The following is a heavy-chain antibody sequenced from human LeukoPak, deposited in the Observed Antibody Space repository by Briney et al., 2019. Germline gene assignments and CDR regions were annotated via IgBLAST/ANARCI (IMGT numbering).Heavy chain of an antibody. Sequence: GGSLRLSCAGSGFIFSDFYINWIRQSPGEGLEWLAYISPDGSYTTYGDSVKGRFVISRDNAKNSVSLQINSLRVEDTALYFCASDQVSGVFDYWGQGARVTVS. CDR1: GFIFSDFY. D-gene: IGHD5/OR15-5a*01. CDR2: ISPDGSYT. V-gene: IGHV3-11*05. J-gene: IGHJ4*02. CDR3: ASDQVSGVFDY.